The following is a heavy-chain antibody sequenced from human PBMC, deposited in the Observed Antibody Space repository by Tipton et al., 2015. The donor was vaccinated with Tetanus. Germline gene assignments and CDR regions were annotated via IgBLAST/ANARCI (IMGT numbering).Heavy chain of an antibody. J-gene: IGHJ4*02. CDR1: GFTLSDYS. CDR3: ANKGGGDSDY. CDR2: INSRTLTI. V-gene: IGHV3-48*04. D-gene: IGHD2-21*01. Sequence: SLRLSCLVSGFTLSDYSMNWVRQAPGKGLEWVSCINSRTLTIYYADSVKGRFTISRDNAKNSLYLQMNSLRAEDTAVYYCANKGGGDSDYWGQGALVTVSS.